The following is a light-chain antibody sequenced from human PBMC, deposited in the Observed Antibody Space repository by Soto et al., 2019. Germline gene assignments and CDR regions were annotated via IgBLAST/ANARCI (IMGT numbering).Light chain of an antibody. Sequence: VLTQTPLSSPVTLGQPASISCRSSENLVHDNGDSYFNWLQQRPGQPPRLLIYKVSDRSSGVPDRFRGSGAGTYFTLTITRVDPDDVGIYYCMQASHFPRTFGQGTKVGIK. J-gene: IGKJ1*01. CDR2: KVS. V-gene: IGKV2-24*01. CDR3: MQASHFPRT. CDR1: ENLVHDNGDSY.